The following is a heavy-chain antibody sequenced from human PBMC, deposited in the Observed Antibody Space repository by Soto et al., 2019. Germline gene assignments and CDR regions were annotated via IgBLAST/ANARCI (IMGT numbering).Heavy chain of an antibody. Sequence: QVQLVESGGGVVQPGRSLRLSCAASGFTFSSYGMHWVRQVPGKGLEWVAVISYDGSNKYYADSVKGRFTISRDNSKNTLYLQINSLRAEDTAVYYCAKDHGDLLPGLLDYWGQGTLVTVSS. V-gene: IGHV3-30*18. CDR3: AKDHGDLLPGLLDY. D-gene: IGHD4-17*01. CDR2: ISYDGSNK. J-gene: IGHJ4*02. CDR1: GFTFSSYG.